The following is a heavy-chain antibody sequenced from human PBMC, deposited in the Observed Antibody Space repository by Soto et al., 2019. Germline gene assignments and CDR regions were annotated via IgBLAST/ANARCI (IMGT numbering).Heavy chain of an antibody. Sequence: QVQLVESGGGVVQPGRSLTLSCVASGFTLSNYGMHWVRQAPGKGLEWVAVIWYDGTATYSADSVKGRFSISRDNAKNELFLQLRSLRAEDTAVYYCARNGGSSGSSRWFDTWGQGTLVTVSS. J-gene: IGHJ5*02. CDR2: IWYDGTAT. V-gene: IGHV3-33*01. CDR1: GFTLSNYG. D-gene: IGHD2-8*01. CDR3: ARNGGSSGSSRWFDT.